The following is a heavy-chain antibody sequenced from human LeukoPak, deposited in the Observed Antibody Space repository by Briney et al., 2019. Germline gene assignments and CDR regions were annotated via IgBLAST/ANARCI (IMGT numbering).Heavy chain of an antibody. D-gene: IGHD2-15*01. CDR3: ARVCCSGGNIDY. CDR1: GGSFSGYC. J-gene: IGHJ4*02. CDR2: INHSGST. Sequence: SETLSLTCAVYGGSFSGYCWSWIRQPPGKGLEWIGEINHSGSTNYNPSPKSRVTISVDTSKNQFSLKLSSVTAADTAVYYCARVCCSGGNIDYWGQGTLVTVSS. V-gene: IGHV4-34*01.